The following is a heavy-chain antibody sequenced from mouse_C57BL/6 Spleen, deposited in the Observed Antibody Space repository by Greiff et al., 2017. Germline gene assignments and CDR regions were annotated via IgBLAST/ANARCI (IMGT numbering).Heavy chain of an antibody. CDR1: GYTFTSYW. CDR2: IDPNSGGT. V-gene: IGHV1-72*01. D-gene: IGHD2-5*01. Sequence: QVQLQQPGAELVKPGASVKLSCKASGYTFTSYWMHWVKQRPGRGLEGIGRIDPNSGGTKYNEKFKSKATLTVDKPSSTAYLQLSSLTSEDSAVYYCASDYSNLLYAMDYWGQGTSVTVSS. J-gene: IGHJ4*01. CDR3: ASDYSNLLYAMDY.